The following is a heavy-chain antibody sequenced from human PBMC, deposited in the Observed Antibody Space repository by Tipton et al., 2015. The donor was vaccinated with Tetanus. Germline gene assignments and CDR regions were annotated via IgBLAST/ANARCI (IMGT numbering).Heavy chain of an antibody. V-gene: IGHV3-21*01. Sequence: SLRLSCAASRFTFSDYSMKWVRQAPGKGLEWVSSISSSSYYIYYADSVKGRFTVSRDNAKNSLYLQMNSLRAEDTAVYYCAREGYGSGSYPDYWGQGTLVTVSS. CDR1: RFTFSDYS. D-gene: IGHD3-10*01. CDR3: AREGYGSGSYPDY. J-gene: IGHJ4*02. CDR2: ISSSSYYI.